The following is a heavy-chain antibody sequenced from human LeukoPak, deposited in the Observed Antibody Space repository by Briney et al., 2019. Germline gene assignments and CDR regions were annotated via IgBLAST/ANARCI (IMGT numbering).Heavy chain of an antibody. CDR1: GGSISSSSYY. CDR2: VNHSGST. Sequence: SETLSLTCTVSGGSISSSSYYWSWIRQPPGKGLEWIGEVNHSGSTNYNPSLKSRVTISVDTSKNQFSLKLSSVTAADTAVYYCAAYSGSHNWFDPWGRGTLVTVSS. V-gene: IGHV4-39*07. J-gene: IGHJ5*02. D-gene: IGHD1-26*01. CDR3: AAYSGSHNWFDP.